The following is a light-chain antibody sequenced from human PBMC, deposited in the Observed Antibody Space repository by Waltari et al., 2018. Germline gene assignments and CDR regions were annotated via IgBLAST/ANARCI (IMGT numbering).Light chain of an antibody. V-gene: IGLV3-21*02. CDR3: QVWDSSSDHVV. Sequence: SYVLAQPPSVSVAPGVTARITCGGNDIGYKSVHWYQVKAGQAPVVVVSDESDRPPGTPERCTASNSANTATLTISGVEAGDEADYYCQVWDSSSDHVVFGGGTKLTVL. CDR1: DIGYKS. J-gene: IGLJ2*01. CDR2: DES.